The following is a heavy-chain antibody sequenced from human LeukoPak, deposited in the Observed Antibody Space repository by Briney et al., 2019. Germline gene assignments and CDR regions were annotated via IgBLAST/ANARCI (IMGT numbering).Heavy chain of an antibody. V-gene: IGHV1-69*06. J-gene: IGHJ4*02. Sequence: GASVKVSCKASGGTFSSYAISWVRQAPGQGLEWMGGIIPIFGTANYAQKFQGRVTITADKSTSTAYMELSSLRSEDTAVYYCARVEGSGWPYYFDYWGQGTLVTVSS. D-gene: IGHD6-19*01. CDR2: IIPIFGTA. CDR3: ARVEGSGWPYYFDY. CDR1: GGTFSSYA.